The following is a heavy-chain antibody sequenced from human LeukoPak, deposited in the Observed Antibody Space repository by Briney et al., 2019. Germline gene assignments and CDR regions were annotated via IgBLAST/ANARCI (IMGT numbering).Heavy chain of an antibody. Sequence: GGSLGLSCAASGFTFSSYAMSWVRQAPGKGLEWVSAISGSGGSTYYADSVKGRFTISRDNSKNTLYLQMNSLRAEDTAVYYCAKDPMDDSSGYYFAFDYWGQGTLVTVSS. CDR2: ISGSGGST. J-gene: IGHJ4*02. D-gene: IGHD3-22*01. CDR3: AKDPMDDSSGYYFAFDY. V-gene: IGHV3-23*01. CDR1: GFTFSSYA.